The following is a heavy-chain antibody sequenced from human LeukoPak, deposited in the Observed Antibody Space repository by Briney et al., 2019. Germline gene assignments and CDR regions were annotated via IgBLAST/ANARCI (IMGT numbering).Heavy chain of an antibody. J-gene: IGHJ4*02. CDR1: GFTFSSYE. CDR2: ISSSGSAI. D-gene: IGHD2-15*01. Sequence: PGGSLRLSCAASGFTFSSYEMNWVRQAPGKGLEWVSYISSSGSAIYYADSVKGRFTISRDNAKNSLYLQMNSLRAEDTAVYYCARDGGRKDDYWGQGTLVTVSS. CDR3: ARDGGRKDDY. V-gene: IGHV3-48*03.